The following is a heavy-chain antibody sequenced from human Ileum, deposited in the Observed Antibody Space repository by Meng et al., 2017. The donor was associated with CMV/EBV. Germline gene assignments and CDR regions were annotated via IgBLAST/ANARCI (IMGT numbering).Heavy chain of an antibody. D-gene: IGHD3-10*01. J-gene: IGHJ4*02. CDR2: LRTSGTI. CDR3: GRAGARGVPVDI. Sequence: QMQLHESGPGLVKPSETLSLTCSFSGGYLSDYHLTWIRTSAGKGLQWLGRLRTSGTIDHNPSFKSRVTLSIDTSKNQFSLKLTSVTAADTAVYYCGRAGARGVPVDIWGQGTLVTV. V-gene: IGHV4-4*07. CDR1: GGYLSDYH.